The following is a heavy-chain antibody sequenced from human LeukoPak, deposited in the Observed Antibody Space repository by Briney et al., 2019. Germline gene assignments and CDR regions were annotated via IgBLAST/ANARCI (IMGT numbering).Heavy chain of an antibody. D-gene: IGHD3-9*01. J-gene: IGHJ4*02. CDR3: ARGESYDILTGYYS. CDR2: IIPIFGTA. Sequence: GASVKVSCKASGGTFSSYAISWVRQAPGQGLEWMGGIIPIFGTANYAQKFQGRVTITADKSTSTAYMELSSLRSEDTAVYCCARGESYDILTGYYSWGQGTLVTVSS. V-gene: IGHV1-69*06. CDR1: GGTFSSYA.